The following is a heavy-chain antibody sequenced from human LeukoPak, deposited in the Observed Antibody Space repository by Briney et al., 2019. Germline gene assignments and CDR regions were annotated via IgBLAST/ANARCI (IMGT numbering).Heavy chain of an antibody. CDR2: IKQDGSDK. J-gene: IGHJ4*02. CDR1: GFTFSSYW. CDR3: ARDLDYSDSSGPYPAY. V-gene: IGHV3-7*01. D-gene: IGHD3-22*01. Sequence: PGGSLRLSCAASGFTFSSYWMTWVRQAPGKGLEWVANIKQDGSDKRYVDSVKGRFTISRDNARNSLYLQMNSLRAEDTAVYYCARDLDYSDSSGPYPAYWGQANLVTVSS.